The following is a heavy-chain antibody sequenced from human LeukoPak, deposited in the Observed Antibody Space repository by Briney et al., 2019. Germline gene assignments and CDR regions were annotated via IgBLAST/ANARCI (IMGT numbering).Heavy chain of an antibody. CDR2: IKQDGSEK. CDR3: ARSRSKWFRESPFDY. D-gene: IGHD3-10*01. V-gene: IGHV3-7*01. Sequence: PGGSLRLSCAASGFTFSSYWMSWVRQAPGKGLEWVANIKQDGSEKYYVDSVKGRFTISRDNAKNSLYLQMNSLRAEDTAVYYCARSRSKWFRESPFDYWGQGTLVTVSS. CDR1: GFTFSSYW. J-gene: IGHJ4*02.